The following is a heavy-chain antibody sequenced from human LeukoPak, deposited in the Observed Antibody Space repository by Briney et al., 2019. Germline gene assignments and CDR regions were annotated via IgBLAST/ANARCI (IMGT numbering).Heavy chain of an antibody. V-gene: IGHV4-39*01. CDR3: ARRGGSGRAFDY. CDR1: GASISGGTYY. CDR2: IYYTGST. D-gene: IGHD1-26*01. Sequence: TPSETLSLTCSVSGASISGGTYYWGWIRQPPGKGLEWIGSIYYTGSTYDNPSLKSRVTISVDTSKNQFSLKLSSETAADTAVYYCARRGGSGRAFDYWGQGTLVTVSS. J-gene: IGHJ4*02.